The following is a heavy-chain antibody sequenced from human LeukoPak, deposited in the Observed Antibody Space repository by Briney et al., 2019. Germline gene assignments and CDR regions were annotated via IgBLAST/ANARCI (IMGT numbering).Heavy chain of an antibody. CDR1: GGSISSCY. CDR2: IYTSGST. Sequence: SETLSLTCTVSGGSISSCYWSWIRQPAGKGLEWIGRIYTSGSTNYNPSLKSRVTMSVDTSKNQFSLKLSSVTAADTAVYYCARETVLRYFDWLLRGGDYYYYYMDVWGKGTTVTISS. D-gene: IGHD3-9*01. CDR3: ARETVLRYFDWLLRGGDYYYYYMDV. J-gene: IGHJ6*03. V-gene: IGHV4-4*07.